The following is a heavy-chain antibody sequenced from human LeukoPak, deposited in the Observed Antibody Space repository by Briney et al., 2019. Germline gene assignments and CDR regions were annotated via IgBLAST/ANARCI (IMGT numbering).Heavy chain of an antibody. J-gene: IGHJ4*02. CDR2: ISSSGSTI. CDR1: GFTFSSYA. CDR3: ARDYDYVWGSYRDY. Sequence: GGSLRLSCAASGFTFSSYAMSWVRQAPGKGLEWVSYISSSGSTIYYADSVKGRFTISRDNAKNSLYLQMNSLRAEDTAVYYCARDYDYVWGSYRDYWGQGTLVTVSS. V-gene: IGHV3-48*03. D-gene: IGHD3-16*01.